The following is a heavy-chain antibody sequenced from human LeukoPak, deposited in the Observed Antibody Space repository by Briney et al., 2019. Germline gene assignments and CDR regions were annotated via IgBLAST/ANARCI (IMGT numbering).Heavy chain of an antibody. Sequence: GGSLRLSCAASGFTFSSYGMHWVRQAPGKGLEWVAVIWYDGSNKYYADSVKGRFTISRDNSKNTLYLQMNSLRAEDTAVYYCARGLCTSTSCYQGPFDFWGQGTLVTVSS. V-gene: IGHV3-33*01. CDR1: GFTFSSYG. D-gene: IGHD2-2*01. J-gene: IGHJ4*02. CDR3: ARGLCTSTSCYQGPFDF. CDR2: IWYDGSNK.